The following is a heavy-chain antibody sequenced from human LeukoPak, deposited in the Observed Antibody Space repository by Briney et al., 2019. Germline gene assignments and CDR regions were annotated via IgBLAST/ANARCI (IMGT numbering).Heavy chain of an antibody. CDR1: GGSISSYF. CDR2: IYYSGST. D-gene: IGHD3-10*01. CDR3: ATERPSVRGVIHDVFDI. V-gene: IGHV4-59*01. J-gene: IGHJ3*02. Sequence: PSETLSLTCTVSGGSISSYFWSWIRQPPGKGLEWIGYIYYSGSTNYNPSLKSRVTISVDTSKNQFSLKLTSVTAADTAVYYCATERPSVRGVIHDVFDIWGQGTMVTVSS.